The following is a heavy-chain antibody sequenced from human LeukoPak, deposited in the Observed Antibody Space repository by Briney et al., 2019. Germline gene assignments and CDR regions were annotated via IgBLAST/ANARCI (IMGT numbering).Heavy chain of an antibody. V-gene: IGHV3-21*01. CDR2: ISSSSSYI. D-gene: IGHD3-22*01. Sequence: PGGSLRLSCAASGFTFSSYSMNWFRQAPGKGLEWVSSISSSSSYIYYADSVKGRFTISRDNAKNSLYLQMNSLRAEDTAVYYCARDREVNTMIVVVRILDYWGQGTLVTVSS. CDR3: ARDREVNTMIVVVRILDY. CDR1: GFTFSSYS. J-gene: IGHJ4*02.